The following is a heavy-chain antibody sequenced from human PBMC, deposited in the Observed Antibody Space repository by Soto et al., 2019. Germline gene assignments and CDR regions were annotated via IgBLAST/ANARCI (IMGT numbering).Heavy chain of an antibody. V-gene: IGHV4-34*01. CDR3: ARARGIAAAGVKYYYGMDV. CDR2: INHSGST. J-gene: IGHJ6*02. D-gene: IGHD6-13*01. CDR1: GGSFSGYY. Sequence: SETLSLTCAVYGGSFSGYYWSWIRQPPGKGLEWIGEINHSGSTNYNPSLKSRVTISVDTSKNQFSLKLSSVTAADTAVYYCARARGIAAAGVKYYYGMDVWGQGTTVTVSS.